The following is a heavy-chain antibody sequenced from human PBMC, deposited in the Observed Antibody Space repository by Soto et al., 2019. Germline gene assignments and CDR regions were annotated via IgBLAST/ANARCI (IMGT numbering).Heavy chain of an antibody. Sequence: PSETLSLTCAVSGGSISSGGYSWSWIRQPPGKGLEWIGYIYHSGSTYYNPSLKSRVTISVDRSKNQFSLKLSSVTAADTAVYYCARRGIAAASGFDPWGQGTLVTVSS. CDR2: IYHSGST. CDR3: ARRGIAAASGFDP. CDR1: GGSISSGGYS. D-gene: IGHD6-13*01. J-gene: IGHJ5*02. V-gene: IGHV4-30-2*01.